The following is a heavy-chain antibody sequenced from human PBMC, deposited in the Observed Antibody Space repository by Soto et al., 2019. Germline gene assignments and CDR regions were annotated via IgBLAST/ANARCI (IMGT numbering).Heavy chain of an antibody. CDR1: GGTFSSYA. CDR3: ARLCRYRDY. D-gene: IGHD1-20*01. CDR2: SIPNCGTT. V-gene: IGHV1-69*13. J-gene: IGHJ4*02. Sequence: SVKVSRKASGGTFSSYAISWVRQAPGQGLEWMGGSIPNCGTTNYAQNFQGRVTITGDESTSTAYMELSSLRSEDTAVYYCARLCRYRDYWGQGTLVTVSS.